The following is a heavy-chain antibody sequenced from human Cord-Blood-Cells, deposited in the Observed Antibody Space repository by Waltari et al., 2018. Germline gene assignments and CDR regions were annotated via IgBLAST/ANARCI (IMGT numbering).Heavy chain of an antibody. CDR3: ASHLPLYGDYFDY. Sequence: QLQLQESGPGLVKPSENLSLTCTVPGGSIISRSYSWGWIRQPPGKGLEWIGSIYYSGRTYYNPSLKSRVTISVDTSKNQFSLKLSSVTAADTAVYYCASHLPLYGDYFDYWGQGTLVTVSS. CDR1: GGSIISRSYS. D-gene: IGHD4-17*01. V-gene: IGHV4-39*01. CDR2: IYYSGRT. J-gene: IGHJ4*02.